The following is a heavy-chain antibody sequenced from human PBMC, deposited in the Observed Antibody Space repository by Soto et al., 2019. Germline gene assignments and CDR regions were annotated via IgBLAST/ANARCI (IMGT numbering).Heavy chain of an antibody. CDR1: GFTFSSYW. V-gene: IGHV3-74*01. J-gene: IGHJ5*02. Sequence: EVQLVESGGGLVQPGGSLRLSCAASGFTFSSYWMHWVRQAPGKGLVWVSRINSDGSSTSYADSVKGRFTISRDNAKNTLYLQMNRLRAEDTAVYYCARDRAARYWFDPWGQGTLVTVSS. CDR2: INSDGSST. D-gene: IGHD6-6*01. CDR3: ARDRAARYWFDP.